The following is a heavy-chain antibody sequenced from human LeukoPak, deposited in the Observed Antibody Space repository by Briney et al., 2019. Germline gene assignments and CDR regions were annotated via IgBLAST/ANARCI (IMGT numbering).Heavy chain of an antibody. Sequence: GGSLRLSCAASGFTSSNYWMSWVRQAPRKGVGWGANLKQDGIEKYYTDSVKGRLTISRDNAKNSLYLQMNSLRAEDTAVYFCARDRGSSGWYEFGYWGQRTLVTVSS. CDR1: GFTSSNYW. V-gene: IGHV3-7*01. CDR2: LKQDGIEK. CDR3: ARDRGSSGWYEFGY. J-gene: IGHJ4*02. D-gene: IGHD6-19*01.